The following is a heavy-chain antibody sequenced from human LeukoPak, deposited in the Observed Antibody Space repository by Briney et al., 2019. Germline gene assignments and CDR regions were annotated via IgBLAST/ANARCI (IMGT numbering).Heavy chain of an antibody. CDR1: GFTFSSYS. V-gene: IGHV3-48*02. CDR3: ARDRVGYPKYYFDY. J-gene: IGHJ4*02. D-gene: IGHD5-12*01. CDR2: VSSSSSAI. Sequence: GGSLRLSCAASGFTFSSYSMNWVRQAPGKGLEWVSYVSSSSSAIYYTDSVKGRFTISRDNAKNSLYLQMNSLTDDDTAVYYCARDRVGYPKYYFDYWGQGTLVTVSS.